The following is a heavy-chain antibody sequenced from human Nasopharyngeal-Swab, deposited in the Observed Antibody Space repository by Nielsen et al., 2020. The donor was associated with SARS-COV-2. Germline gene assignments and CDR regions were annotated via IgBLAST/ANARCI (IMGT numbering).Heavy chain of an antibody. J-gene: IGHJ4*02. CDR1: GFTFSNAW. V-gene: IGHV3-15*01. Sequence: GGSLRLSCAASGFTFSNAWMSWVRQAPGKGLEWVGRIKSKTDDGTTDYAAPVKGRFTISRDDSKNTLYLQMNSLKTEDTAVYYCTTDPMTTVTYWGQGTLVTV. D-gene: IGHD4-17*01. CDR2: IKSKTDDGTT. CDR3: TTDPMTTVTY.